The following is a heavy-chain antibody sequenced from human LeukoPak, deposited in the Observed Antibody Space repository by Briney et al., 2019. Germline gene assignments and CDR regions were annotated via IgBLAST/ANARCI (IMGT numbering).Heavy chain of an antibody. CDR2: INHSGYT. CDR3: ARGQYTGYPTH. CDR1: GGSFTDYY. V-gene: IGHV4-34*01. J-gene: IGHJ4*02. Sequence: PSETLSLTCAVYGGSFTDYYWSWIRRPPGKGLEWIGEINHSGYTNYNPPLKSRVSVSVDTSKNQFSLKLSSVTAADTAVYYCARGQYTGYPTHWGQGTLVTVSS. D-gene: IGHD5-12*01.